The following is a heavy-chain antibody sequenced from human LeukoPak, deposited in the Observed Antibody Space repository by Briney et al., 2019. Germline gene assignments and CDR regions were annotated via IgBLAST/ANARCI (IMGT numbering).Heavy chain of an antibody. D-gene: IGHD3-9*01. V-gene: IGHV3-23*01. J-gene: IGHJ6*03. CDR1: GFTFSSYA. CDR2: ISGRGGST. CDR3: AKGNILTGPRRYYYYYMDV. Sequence: PGGSLRLSCAASGFTFSSYAMSWVRQAPGKGLEWVSAISGRGGSTYYADSVKGRFTISRDNSKNTLYLQMNSLRAEDTAVYYCAKGNILTGPRRYYYYYMDVWGKGTTVTVSS.